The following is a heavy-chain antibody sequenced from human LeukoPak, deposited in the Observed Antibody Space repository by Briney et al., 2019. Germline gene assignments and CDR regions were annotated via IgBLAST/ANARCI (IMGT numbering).Heavy chain of an antibody. CDR1: GYSFTSYW. V-gene: IGHV5-51*01. D-gene: IGHD3-22*01. Sequence: GESLKISCKGPGYSFTSYWIGWVCQMPGKGLEWMGIIYPGDSDTRYSPSFQGQVTISADKSISTAYLQWSSLKASDTAMYYCARQHLPFYYDSSGYIWFDPWGQGTLVTVSS. CDR2: IYPGDSDT. J-gene: IGHJ5*02. CDR3: ARQHLPFYYDSSGYIWFDP.